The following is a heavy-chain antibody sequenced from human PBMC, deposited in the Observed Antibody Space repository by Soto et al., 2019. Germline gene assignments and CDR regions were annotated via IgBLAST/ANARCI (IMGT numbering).Heavy chain of an antibody. CDR3: AREESDFRGPNWFAP. J-gene: IGHJ5*02. Sequence: QVQLQESGPGLVKPSQTLSLTCTVSGGSISGGAYYCSWIRQHPGKGLEWIGYIFYTGSTFYNPSLKSRVAISVDTSKNQFSLKLNSVTAADTAVYYCAREESDFRGPNWFAPWGQGTLVTVSS. CDR2: IFYTGST. D-gene: IGHD3-3*01. V-gene: IGHV4-31*03. CDR1: GGSISGGAYY.